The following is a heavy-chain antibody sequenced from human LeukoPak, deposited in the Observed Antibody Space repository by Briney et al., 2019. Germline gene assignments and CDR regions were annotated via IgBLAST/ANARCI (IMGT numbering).Heavy chain of an antibody. CDR3: ARDHRYAFDN. CDR2: AGISSGNT. Sequence: GGSLRLSCAASGFTFIDYSMNWVRQAPGKGLEWISYAGISSGNTKYADSVKGRFTISGDSAKNSLFLQMNSLRVEDTAVYYCARDHRYAFDNWGQGTLVTVSS. CDR1: GFTFIDYS. V-gene: IGHV3-48*04. D-gene: IGHD5-12*01. J-gene: IGHJ4*02.